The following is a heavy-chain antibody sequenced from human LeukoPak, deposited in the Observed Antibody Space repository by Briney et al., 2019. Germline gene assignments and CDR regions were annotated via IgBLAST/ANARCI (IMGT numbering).Heavy chain of an antibody. V-gene: IGHV3-21*01. CDR2: ISSSSSYI. CDR1: GFTFSSYS. CDR3: ARVNDILTGPTYYDAFDI. J-gene: IGHJ3*02. Sequence: GGSLRLPCAASGFTFSSYSMNWVRQAPGKGLEWVSSISSSSSYIYYADSVKGRFTISRDNAKNSLYLQMNSLRAEDTAVYYCARVNDILTGPTYYDAFDIWGQGTMVTVSS. D-gene: IGHD3-9*01.